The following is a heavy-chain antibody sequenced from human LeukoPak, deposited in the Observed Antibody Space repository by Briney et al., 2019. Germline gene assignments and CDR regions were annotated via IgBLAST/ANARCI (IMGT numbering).Heavy chain of an antibody. V-gene: IGHV3-74*01. Sequence: GGSLRLSCAASGFTFSTYWMHWVRQAPGKGLVWVSRIKFDGSSTTYADSEKGRFAISRDNAKNTLYLQMNSLRAEDTAVYYCARGAEGHNYGEFDRWGQGTLVTVSS. CDR3: ARGAEGHNYGEFDR. CDR2: IKFDGSST. D-gene: IGHD5-18*01. J-gene: IGHJ5*02. CDR1: GFTFSTYW.